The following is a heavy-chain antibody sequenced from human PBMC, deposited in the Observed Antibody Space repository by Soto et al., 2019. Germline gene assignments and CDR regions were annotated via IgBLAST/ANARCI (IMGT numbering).Heavy chain of an antibody. CDR1: GGSISSYY. CDR2: IYYGGST. V-gene: IGHV4-59*01. CDR3: ARGGLGCGGSCIEAFDI. J-gene: IGHJ3*02. D-gene: IGHD2-15*01. Sequence: SGTLSLTCTVSGGSISSYYWSWIRQPPGKGLEWIGYIYYGGSTNYNPSLKSRVTISVDTSKNQFSLKLSSVTAADTAVYYCARGGLGCGGSCIEAFDIWGQGTMVTVSS.